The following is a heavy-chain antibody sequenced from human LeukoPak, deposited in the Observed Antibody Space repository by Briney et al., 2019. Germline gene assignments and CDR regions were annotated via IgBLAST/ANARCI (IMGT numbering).Heavy chain of an antibody. CDR2: IYYSGST. D-gene: IGHD3-22*01. V-gene: IGHV4-59*01. Sequence: SETLSLTCTVSGGSISSYYWSWIRQPPGKGLEWIGYIYYSGSTNYNPSLKSRVTISVDTSKYQFSLKLSSVTAADTAVYYCARGGSGYYETFDYWGQGTLVTVSS. CDR3: ARGGSGYYETFDY. J-gene: IGHJ4*02. CDR1: GGSISSYY.